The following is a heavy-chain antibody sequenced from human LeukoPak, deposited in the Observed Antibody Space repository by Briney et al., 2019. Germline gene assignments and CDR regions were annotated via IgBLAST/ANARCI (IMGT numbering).Heavy chain of an antibody. J-gene: IGHJ4*02. CDR1: GFTFSSYS. D-gene: IGHD1-20*01. CDR2: ISSGSSTI. CDR3: AREITAGSFVFDY. Sequence: GGSLRLSCAGSGFTFSSYSMKWVRQAPGKGLEWVSYISSGSSTIHYADSVKGRFTVSRDNAKNSLYLQMNSLRAEDTAVYFCAREITAGSFVFDYWGQGTLVTVSS. V-gene: IGHV3-48*04.